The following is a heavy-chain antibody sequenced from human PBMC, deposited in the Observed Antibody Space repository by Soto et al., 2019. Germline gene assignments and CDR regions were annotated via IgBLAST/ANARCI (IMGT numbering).Heavy chain of an antibody. V-gene: IGHV1-69*06. CDR2: IIPSLGAA. J-gene: IGHJ6*02. D-gene: IGHD2-2*01. Sequence: SSDASGRTFRSYAMGWVRQAPGQGREWRGGIIPSLGAANYAQKFQCRVTITADKSTSTAYLEVSSLRCEDTAVYYCARDPAEYCSTTSCYDAYCMDVWGQGTTVTVS. CDR1: GRTFRSYA. CDR3: ARDPAEYCSTTSCYDAYCMDV.